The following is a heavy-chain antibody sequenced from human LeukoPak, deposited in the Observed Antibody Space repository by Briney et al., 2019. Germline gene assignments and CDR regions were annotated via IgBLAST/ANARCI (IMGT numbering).Heavy chain of an antibody. CDR3: AKYRPRSSSWSPMAYYYGMDV. Sequence: PGRSLRLSCAASGFTFSSYGMHWVRQAPGKGLEWVAVISYDGSNKYYADSVKGRFTISRDNSKNTLYLQMNSLRAEDTAVYYCAKYRPRSSSWSPMAYYYGMDVWGQGTTVTVSS. CDR1: GFTFSSYG. V-gene: IGHV3-30*18. D-gene: IGHD6-13*01. CDR2: ISYDGSNK. J-gene: IGHJ6*02.